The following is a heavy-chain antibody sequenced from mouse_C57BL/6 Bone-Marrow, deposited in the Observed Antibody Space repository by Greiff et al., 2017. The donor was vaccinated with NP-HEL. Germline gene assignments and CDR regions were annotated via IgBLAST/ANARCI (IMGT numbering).Heavy chain of an antibody. CDR3: ARLITTVVPRGYYYAMDY. Sequence: EVQLQQSGPVLVKPGASVKMSCKASGYTFTDYYMNWVKQSHGKSLEWIGVINPYNGGTSYNQKFKGKATLTVDKSSSTAYMELNSLTSEDSAVYYCARLITTVVPRGYYYAMDYWGQGTSVTVSS. D-gene: IGHD1-1*01. J-gene: IGHJ4*01. CDR2: INPYNGGT. CDR1: GYTFTDYY. V-gene: IGHV1-19*01.